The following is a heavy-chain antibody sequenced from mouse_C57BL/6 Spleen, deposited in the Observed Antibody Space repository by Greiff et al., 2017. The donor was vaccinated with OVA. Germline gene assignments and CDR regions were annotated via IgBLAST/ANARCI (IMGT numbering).Heavy chain of an antibody. CDR1: GYTFTDYE. D-gene: IGHD2-5*01. V-gene: IGHV1-15*01. CDR3: TRYSNYEGY. CDR2: IDPETGGT. J-gene: IGHJ2*01. Sequence: VQLQQSGAELVRPGASVTLSCKASGYTFTDYEMHWVKQTPVHGLEWIGAIDPETGGTAYNQKFQGKAILTADKSSSTAYMELRSLTSEDSAVYYCTRYSNYEGYWGQGTTLTVSS.